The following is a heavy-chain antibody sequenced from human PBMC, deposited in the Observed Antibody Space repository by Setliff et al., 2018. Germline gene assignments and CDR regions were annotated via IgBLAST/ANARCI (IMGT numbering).Heavy chain of an antibody. J-gene: IGHJ5*02. Sequence: PGGSLRLSCAASAFTFNKYAVTWLRQAPGKGLEWVSSITVSGHSTYADPVKGRFSITRDNSRNTLYLQMNSLRAEDTASYFCSRDPNGDYVGAFDPWGQGILVTVSS. CDR1: AFTFNKYA. CDR2: ITVSGHST. V-gene: IGHV3-23*01. D-gene: IGHD4-17*01. CDR3: SRDPNGDYVGAFDP.